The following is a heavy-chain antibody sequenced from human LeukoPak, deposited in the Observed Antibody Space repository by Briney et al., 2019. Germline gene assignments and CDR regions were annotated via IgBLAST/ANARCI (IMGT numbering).Heavy chain of an antibody. D-gene: IGHD5-24*01. CDR3: ARGLQENLAWLKAFSAFDI. V-gene: IGHV1-2*02. CDR1: GYTFTGYY. CDR2: INPNSGGT. J-gene: IGHJ3*02. Sequence: GSVKVSCKASGYTFTGYYMHWVRQAPGQGLEWMGWINPNSGGTNYAQKFQGRVTMTRDTSISTAYMELSRLRSDDTAVYYCARGLQENLAWLKAFSAFDIWGQGTMVTVSS.